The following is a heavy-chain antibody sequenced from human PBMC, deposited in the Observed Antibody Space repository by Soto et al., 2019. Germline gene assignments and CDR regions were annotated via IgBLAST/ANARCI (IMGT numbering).Heavy chain of an antibody. D-gene: IGHD3-22*01. CDR2: IYSGGSA. CDR3: TRVIVVLDTEDYFDH. CDR1: GFTVSSNY. Sequence: EVRLVETGGGLIQPGGSLRLSCAASGFTVSSNYMSWVRQAPGKGLEWVSIIYSGGSAYYADSVNGRFTISRDNSKNTLYLQMSSLRAEDTAMYYCTRVIVVLDTEDYFDHWGQGTLVTVSS. J-gene: IGHJ4*02. V-gene: IGHV3-53*02.